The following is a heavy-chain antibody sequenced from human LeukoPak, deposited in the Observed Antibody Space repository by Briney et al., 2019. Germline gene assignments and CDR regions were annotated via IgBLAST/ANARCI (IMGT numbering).Heavy chain of an antibody. CDR1: EFTFSGYG. Sequence: GGSLRLSCAASEFTFSGYGMHWVRQAPGKGLEWVAFIRYDGSNKYYADFVKGRFTISRDNSKNTLYLQMNSLRAEDTAVYYCAKVLRYYDSSGLDFDYWGQGTLVTVSS. V-gene: IGHV3-30*02. CDR2: IRYDGSNK. CDR3: AKVLRYYDSSGLDFDY. D-gene: IGHD3-22*01. J-gene: IGHJ4*02.